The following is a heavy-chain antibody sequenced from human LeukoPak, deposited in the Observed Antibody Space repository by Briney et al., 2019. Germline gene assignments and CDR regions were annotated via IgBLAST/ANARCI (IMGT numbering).Heavy chain of an antibody. CDR2: IYSGDSA. Sequence: PGGSLRLSCAASGFTFSNYNMHWVRQAPVKGLEWVSVIYSGDSAYYTDSVKGRFTISRDNSKNTLYLQMNSLRAEDTAVYYCAAASYGAFDYWGQGTLVTVSS. CDR1: GFTFSNYN. D-gene: IGHD4-17*01. CDR3: AAASYGAFDY. V-gene: IGHV3-66*02. J-gene: IGHJ4*02.